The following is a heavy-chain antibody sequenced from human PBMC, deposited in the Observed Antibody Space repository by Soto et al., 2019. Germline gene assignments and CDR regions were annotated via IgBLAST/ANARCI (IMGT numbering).Heavy chain of an antibody. J-gene: IGHJ3*02. V-gene: IGHV3-33*01. CDR3: ARDLLYYYDSSGYPLETDAFDI. D-gene: IGHD3-22*01. CDR2: IWYDGSNK. Sequence: GGSLRLSCAASGFTFSSYGMHWVRQAPGKGLEWVAVIWYDGSNKYYADSVKGRFTISRDNSKNTLYLQMNSLRAEDTAVYYCARDLLYYYDSSGYPLETDAFDIWGQGTMVTVSS. CDR1: GFTFSSYG.